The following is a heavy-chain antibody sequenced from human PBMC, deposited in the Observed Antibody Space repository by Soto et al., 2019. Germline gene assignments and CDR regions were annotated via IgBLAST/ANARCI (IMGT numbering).Heavy chain of an antibody. D-gene: IGHD3-10*01. J-gene: IGHJ4*02. V-gene: IGHV3-23*01. Sequence: PGGSLRLSCAASGFIFTSYAMSWVRQAPGKGLEWVSVISGSADSTYYADSVKGRFTISRDNSKNTLYLQMNSLRVEDTAVYYCAKVAYYYGSGSYYKSPLGYWGQGTLVTVSS. CDR1: GFIFTSYA. CDR3: AKVAYYYGSGSYYKSPLGY. CDR2: ISGSADST.